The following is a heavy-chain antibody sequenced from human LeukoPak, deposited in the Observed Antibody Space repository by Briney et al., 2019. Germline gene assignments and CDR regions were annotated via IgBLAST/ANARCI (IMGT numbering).Heavy chain of an antibody. J-gene: IGHJ4*02. CDR1: GFTFSDWY. Sequence: GGSLRLSCAASGFTFSDWYMSWIRQTPAKGLEWVSYVSPSDDTMYYADSVRGRFTISRDNAKRSLYLQMNNLRAEDTAVYYCARGHFGLDNWGQGTLVTVSS. CDR3: ARGHFGLDN. D-gene: IGHD3-3*01. CDR2: VSPSDDTM. V-gene: IGHV3-11*01.